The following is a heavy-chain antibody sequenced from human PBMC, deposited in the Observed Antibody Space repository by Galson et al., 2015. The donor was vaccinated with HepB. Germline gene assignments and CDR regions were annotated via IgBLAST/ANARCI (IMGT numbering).Heavy chain of an antibody. Sequence: SLRLSCAASGFIFSSYGIHWVRQAPGKGLEWVAVISFDGTNKFYADSVKGRFTISRDNSKNTLYLQMNSLRAEDTAVYFCAKDGMNFYFYGMDVWGQGTTVTVSS. D-gene: IGHD1-26*01. CDR2: ISFDGTNK. J-gene: IGHJ6*02. CDR3: AKDGMNFYFYGMDV. CDR1: GFIFSSYG. V-gene: IGHV3-30*18.